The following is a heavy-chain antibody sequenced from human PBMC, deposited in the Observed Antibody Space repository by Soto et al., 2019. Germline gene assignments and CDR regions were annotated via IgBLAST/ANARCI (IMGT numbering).Heavy chain of an antibody. CDR1: GYTFTSYD. CDR2: MNPNSGNT. J-gene: IGHJ6*02. V-gene: IGHV1-8*01. D-gene: IGHD5-12*01. CDR3: AREFRDIVATVGRYYSYGMDV. Sequence: ASVKVSCKASGYTFTSYDINWVRQSTGQGLEWMGWMNPNSGNTGYAQKFQGRVTMTRNTSISTAYMELSSLRSEDTAVYYCAREFRDIVATVGRYYSYGMDVWGQGTTVTVSS.